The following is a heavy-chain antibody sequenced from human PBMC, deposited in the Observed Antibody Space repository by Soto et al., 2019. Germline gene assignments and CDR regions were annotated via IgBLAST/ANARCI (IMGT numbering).Heavy chain of an antibody. V-gene: IGHV3-30*03. D-gene: IGHD3-3*01. CDR3: ASLDGSLEWLTIDY. CDR2: ISYDGSNK. Sequence: GGSLRLSCAASGFTFSSYGMHWVRQAPGKGLEWVAVISYDGSNKYYADSVKGRFTISRDNSKNTLYLQMNSLRAEDTAVYYCASLDGSLEWLTIDYWGQGTLVTVSS. CDR1: GFTFSSYG. J-gene: IGHJ4*02.